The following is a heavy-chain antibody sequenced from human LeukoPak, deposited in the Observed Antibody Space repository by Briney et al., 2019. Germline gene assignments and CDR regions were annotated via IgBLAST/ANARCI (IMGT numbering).Heavy chain of an antibody. D-gene: IGHD2-21*01. Sequence: GESLKISCXGSGYSFTSYWIGWVRQMPGKGLEWMGIIYPGDSDTSYSPSFQGQVTISADKSISTAYLQCSSLKASDPAMYYCARHGLWSRDYWGQGTLVTVSS. CDR1: GYSFTSYW. V-gene: IGHV5-51*01. J-gene: IGHJ4*02. CDR3: ARHGLWSRDY. CDR2: IYPGDSDT.